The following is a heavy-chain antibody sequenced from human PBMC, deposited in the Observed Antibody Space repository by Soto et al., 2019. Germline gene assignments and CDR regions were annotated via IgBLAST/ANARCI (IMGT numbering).Heavy chain of an antibody. CDR2: ISYDGSNK. CDR1: GFTFSSYA. Sequence: GGSLRLSCAASGFTFSSYAMHWVRQAPGKGLEWVAVISYDGSNKYYADSVKGRFTISRDNSKNTLYLQMNSLRAEDTAVYYCARPRMYYYDRDAFDIWGQGTMVTVSS. CDR3: ARPRMYYYDRDAFDI. V-gene: IGHV3-30-3*01. J-gene: IGHJ3*02. D-gene: IGHD3-22*01.